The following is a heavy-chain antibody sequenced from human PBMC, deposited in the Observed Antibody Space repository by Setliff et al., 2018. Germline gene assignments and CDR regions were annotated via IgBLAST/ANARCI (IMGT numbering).Heavy chain of an antibody. CDR2: INPSSGKT. Sequence: ASVKVSCKTSGFGFTTFGFSWVRQAPGQGLEWMGWINPSSGKTGYALNFQGRVTMTKNTSIATAYMDLSGLMSEDTAVYYCATGPINNDVWGRGTLVTVSS. CDR1: GFGFTTFG. J-gene: IGHJ2*01. CDR3: ATGPINNDV. V-gene: IGHV1-8*02.